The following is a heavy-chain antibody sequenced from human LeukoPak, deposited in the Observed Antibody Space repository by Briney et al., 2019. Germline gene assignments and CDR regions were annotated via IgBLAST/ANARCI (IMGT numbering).Heavy chain of an antibody. J-gene: IGHJ4*02. CDR1: GFTFSSYG. Sequence: PGGSLRLSCAASGFTFSSYGMHWVRQAPGKGLEWVADMWYDGSHKYYADSVKGRFTISRDNSKNTLHLQMNSLRAKDTAVYYCARDLLLWFGELSGDSDYWGQGTLVTVSS. D-gene: IGHD3-10*01. CDR2: MWYDGSHK. V-gene: IGHV3-33*01. CDR3: ARDLLLWFGELSGDSDY.